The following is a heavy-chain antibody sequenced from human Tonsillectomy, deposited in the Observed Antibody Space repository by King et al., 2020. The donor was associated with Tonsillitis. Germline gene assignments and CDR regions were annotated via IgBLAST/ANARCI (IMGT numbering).Heavy chain of an antibody. CDR1: GFTFGDYA. D-gene: IGHD1-26*01. J-gene: IGHJ4*02. CDR3: TRWWELLHDLDY. CDR2: IRSKAYGGST. Sequence: QLVQSGGGLVQPGRSLRLSCTASGFTFGDYAMSWFRQAPGKGLEWVGFIRSKAYGGSTEYAASVKGRFTISRDDSKSIAYLQMNSLKTEDTAVYYCTRWWELLHDLDYWGQGTLVTVSS. V-gene: IGHV3-49*03.